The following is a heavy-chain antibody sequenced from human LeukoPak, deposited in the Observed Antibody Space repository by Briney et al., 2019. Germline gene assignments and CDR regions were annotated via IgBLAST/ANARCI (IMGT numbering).Heavy chain of an antibody. D-gene: IGHD2-15*01. Sequence: GGSLRLSCAASGFTFSSYAMSWVRQAPGKGLEWVSYISSSGSTIYYADSVKGRFTISRDNAKNSLYLQMNSLRAEDTAVYYCATEGYCSGGSCYLAFDYWGQGTLVTVSS. J-gene: IGHJ4*02. V-gene: IGHV3-48*04. CDR3: ATEGYCSGGSCYLAFDY. CDR1: GFTFSSYA. CDR2: ISSSGSTI.